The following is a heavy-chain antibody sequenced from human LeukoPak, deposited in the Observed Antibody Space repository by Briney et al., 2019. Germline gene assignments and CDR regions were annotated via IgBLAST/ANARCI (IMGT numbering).Heavy chain of an antibody. V-gene: IGHV1-2*04. CDR2: INPNSGGT. D-gene: IGHD3-22*01. CDR3: ARDGYYDSSGYSLYYFDY. CDR1: GYTFTGYY. Sequence: GASVKVSCKASGYTFTGYYMHWVRQAPGQGLEWMGWINPNSGGTNYAQKFQGWVTMTRDTSISTAYMELSRLRSDDTAVYYCARDGYYDSSGYSLYYFDYWGQGTLVTVSS. J-gene: IGHJ4*02.